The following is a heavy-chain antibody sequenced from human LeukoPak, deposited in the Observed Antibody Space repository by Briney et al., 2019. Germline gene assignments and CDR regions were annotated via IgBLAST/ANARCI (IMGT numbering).Heavy chain of an antibody. V-gene: IGHV3-23*01. Sequence: GGSLRLSCAAAGFTFSSYAMSWVRQAPGKGLEWVSAISGSGGSTYYADSVKDRFTISRDNSTNTLYLQMNSLRAEDSAVYCCSKTYSSGWYVFDYWGQGTLVTVSS. CDR1: GFTFSSYA. CDR3: SKTYSSGWYVFDY. J-gene: IGHJ4*02. D-gene: IGHD6-13*01. CDR2: ISGSGGST.